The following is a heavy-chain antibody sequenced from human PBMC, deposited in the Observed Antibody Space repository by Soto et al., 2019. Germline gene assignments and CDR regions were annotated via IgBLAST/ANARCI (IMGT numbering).Heavy chain of an antibody. CDR1: GFIFTEYG. Sequence: EVQLLESGGGVVQPGGSLRLSCAASGFIFTEYGMSWVRQAPGKGLEWVSGISGSGGATYYADSVQGRFTISKDFSKNTLFLHMSGLTADDTAVYFCGRLKTGYALYYLDYWCQGTLVTVTS. V-gene: IGHV3-23*01. CDR2: ISGSGGAT. J-gene: IGHJ4*02. D-gene: IGHD3-9*01. CDR3: GRLKTGYALYYLDY.